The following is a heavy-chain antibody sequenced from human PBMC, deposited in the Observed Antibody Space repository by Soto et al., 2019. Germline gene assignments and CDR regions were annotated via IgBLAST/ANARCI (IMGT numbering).Heavy chain of an antibody. Sequence: QVQLVQSGPEVKKPGASVKVSCKTSGYTFTSYGISWGRQAPGQGLEWMGWITTDKGKTTYAQKFQGRVTMTTDTSTSTAYMELRSLRSDDTAVYYCATRSPAFDYWGQGTLVTVSS. CDR3: ATRSPAFDY. V-gene: IGHV1-18*01. J-gene: IGHJ4*02. CDR2: ITTDKGKT. CDR1: GYTFTSYG.